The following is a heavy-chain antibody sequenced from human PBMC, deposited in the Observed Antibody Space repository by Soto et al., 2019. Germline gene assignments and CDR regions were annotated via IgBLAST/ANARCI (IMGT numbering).Heavy chain of an antibody. CDR3: ARVPAAGYLYYGMDV. J-gene: IGHJ6*02. V-gene: IGHV3-11*06. Sequence: GSLRLSCAASGFTFNDYYMNWIRQAPGKGLEWVSYVSGSGSDTNYADSVRGRFTISRNNAKNSLFLQMNSLRADDTAVYYCARVPAAGYLYYGMDVWGQGTTVTVSS. CDR1: GFTFNDYY. D-gene: IGHD2-2*01. CDR2: VSGSGSDT.